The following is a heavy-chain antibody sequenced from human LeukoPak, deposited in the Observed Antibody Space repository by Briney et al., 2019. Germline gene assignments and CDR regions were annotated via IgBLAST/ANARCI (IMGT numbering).Heavy chain of an antibody. J-gene: IGHJ5*02. CDR1: GYTFTNND. CDR2: MNPNSGNT. D-gene: IGHD6-6*01. CDR3: ARGPLHSNSLPGP. V-gene: IGHV1-8*01. Sequence: ASVKVSCKASGYTFTNNDINWVRQATGQGLEWMGWMNPNSGNTGYAQTFQGRVTMTRDTSISTAYMELSSLRSEDTAVYFCARGPLHSNSLPGPWGQGTLVTVSS.